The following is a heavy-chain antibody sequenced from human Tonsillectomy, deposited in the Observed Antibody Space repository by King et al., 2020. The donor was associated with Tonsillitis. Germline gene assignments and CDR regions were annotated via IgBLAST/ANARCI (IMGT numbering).Heavy chain of an antibody. Sequence: QLVQSGPEVKKPGTSVKVSCKASGFTFTSSAVQWVRQARGQRLEWIGWIVVGSGNTNYAQKFQERVTITRDMSTRPAYMELSSLRSEDTAVYYCAASTVTTYYYYYYMDVWGKGTTVTVSS. CDR2: IVVGSGNT. J-gene: IGHJ6*03. CDR3: AASTVTTYYYYYYMDV. D-gene: IGHD4-17*01. CDR1: GFTFTSSA. V-gene: IGHV1-58*01.